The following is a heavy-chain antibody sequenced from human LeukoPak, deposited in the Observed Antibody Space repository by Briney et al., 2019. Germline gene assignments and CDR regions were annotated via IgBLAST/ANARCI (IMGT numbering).Heavy chain of an antibody. Sequence: GGSLRPSCAASGFTFRNHWMHWVRQTPGKGLVRVSRISSDGSSTTYADSVKGRFTISRDNAKNTLYLQMNNLRAEDTAMYYCARDQRVTGRPDIDYWGQGTLVIVSS. CDR2: ISSDGSST. CDR1: GFTFRNHW. CDR3: ARDQRVTGRPDIDY. D-gene: IGHD6-6*01. V-gene: IGHV3-74*03. J-gene: IGHJ4*02.